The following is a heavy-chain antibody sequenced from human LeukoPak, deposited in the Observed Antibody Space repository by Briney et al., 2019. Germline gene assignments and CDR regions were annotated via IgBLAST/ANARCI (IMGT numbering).Heavy chain of an antibody. CDR3: ASTDPENYYMDV. Sequence: SETLSLTCTVSGYSISSGYYWGWIRQPPGKGLEWIGSIYHSGSTYYNPSLKSRVTISVDTSKNQFSLKLSSVTAADTAVYYCASTDPENYYMDVWGKGTTVTISS. CDR1: GYSISSGYY. J-gene: IGHJ6*03. V-gene: IGHV4-38-2*02. CDR2: IYHSGST.